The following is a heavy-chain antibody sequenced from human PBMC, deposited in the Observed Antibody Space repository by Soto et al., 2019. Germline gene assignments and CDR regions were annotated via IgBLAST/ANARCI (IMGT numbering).Heavy chain of an antibody. J-gene: IGHJ4*02. CDR2: INPSGGST. V-gene: IGHV1-46*03. CDR1: GYTFTSYY. Sequence: QVQLVQSGAEVKKPGASVKVSCKASGYTFTSYYMHWVRQAPGQGLEWMGIINPSGGSTSYAQKFQGRVTMTRDTSTSTVYMELSSLRSEDTAVYCCASTGSYYNEGDYWGQGTLVTVSS. D-gene: IGHD3-10*01. CDR3: ASTGSYYNEGDY.